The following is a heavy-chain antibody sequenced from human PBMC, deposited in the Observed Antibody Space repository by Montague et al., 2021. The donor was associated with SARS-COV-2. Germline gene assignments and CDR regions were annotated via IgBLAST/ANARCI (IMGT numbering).Heavy chain of an antibody. D-gene: IGHD6-19*01. Sequence: SETLSLTCTVAGGSISSYYWSWIRQPPGKGLEWIGYIYYSGSTNYNPSLKSRVTITVDTSKNQFSLKLSSVTAADTAVYYCSRGSGWMGNAFDIWGQGTMVTVSS. V-gene: IGHV4-59*01. J-gene: IGHJ3*02. CDR1: GGSISSYY. CDR3: SRGSGWMGNAFDI. CDR2: IYYSGST.